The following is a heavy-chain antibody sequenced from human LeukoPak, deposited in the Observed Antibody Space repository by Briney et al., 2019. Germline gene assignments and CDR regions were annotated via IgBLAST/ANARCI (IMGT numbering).Heavy chain of an antibody. D-gene: IGHD5-18*01. CDR1: GGTFSSYA. Sequence: RASVKVSCKASGGTFSSYAISWVRQAPGQGLEWMGGIIPIFGTANYAQKFQGRVTITADESTSTAYMELSSLRSEDTAVYYCARDAGYSYGFDYYYYYGMDVWAKGPRSPSP. CDR3: ARDAGYSYGFDYYYYYGMDV. J-gene: IGHJ6*02. CDR2: IIPIFGTA. V-gene: IGHV1-69*13.